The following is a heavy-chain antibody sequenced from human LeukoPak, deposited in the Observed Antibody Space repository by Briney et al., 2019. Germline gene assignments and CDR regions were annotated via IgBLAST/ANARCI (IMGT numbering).Heavy chain of an antibody. Sequence: GGSLRLSCAASGFTFSTYSMNWVRQAPGKGLEWVSYISYSSSAIYYADSVKGRFTISRDNAKNSLYLRMNSLRDEDTAVYYCARDLARAGTTDPFVKWGQGTLVTVSS. V-gene: IGHV3-48*02. J-gene: IGHJ4*02. D-gene: IGHD1-7*01. CDR2: ISYSSSAI. CDR3: ARDLARAGTTDPFVK. CDR1: GFTFSTYS.